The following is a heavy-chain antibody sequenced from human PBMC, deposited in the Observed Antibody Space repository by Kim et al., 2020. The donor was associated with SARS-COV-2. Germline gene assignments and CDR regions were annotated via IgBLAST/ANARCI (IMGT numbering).Heavy chain of an antibody. CDR1: GFTFSSYS. D-gene: IGHD3-10*01. V-gene: IGHV3-21*01. J-gene: IGHJ6*01. CDR2: ITSSSSFI. Sequence: GGSLRLSCAASGFTFSSYSMNWVRQAPGKGLEWVSSITSSSSFIYYTDSVKGRFTISRDNAKNSLYLQMNSLAAEDTAVYYCAASQRVYGSGPGDYYYG. CDR3: AASQRVYGSGPGDYYYG.